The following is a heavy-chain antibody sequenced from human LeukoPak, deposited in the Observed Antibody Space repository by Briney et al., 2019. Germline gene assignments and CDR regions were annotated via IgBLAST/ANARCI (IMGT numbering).Heavy chain of an antibody. CDR1: GGSFSGYY. J-gene: IGHJ4*02. D-gene: IGHD1-7*01. V-gene: IGHV4-34*01. CDR3: ATSLRWNYAD. Sequence: PSETLSLTCAVYGGSFSGYYWSWIRQTPGKGLEWIGEITHSGSTDYNPSLKSRVTISVDTSKNQFSLRLSSVTAADTAVYYCATSLRWNYADWGQGTLVTVSS. CDR2: ITHSGST.